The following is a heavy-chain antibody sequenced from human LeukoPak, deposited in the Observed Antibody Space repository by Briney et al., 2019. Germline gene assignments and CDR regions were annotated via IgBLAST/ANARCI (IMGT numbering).Heavy chain of an antibody. J-gene: IGHJ6*02. V-gene: IGHV1-3*01. Sequence: ASVKVSCKGSGYTFTNYAVHWVRQAPGQRLEWLGWINPGNGDTKYSQNFQGRVTVTSDTSAATAYVELNSLTSEDTAVYYCARERWHCRVNCYSVYYYALDVCGQGTTVTVSS. CDR2: INPGNGDT. CDR1: GYTFTNYA. CDR3: ARERWHCRVNCYSVYYYALDV. D-gene: IGHD2-15*01.